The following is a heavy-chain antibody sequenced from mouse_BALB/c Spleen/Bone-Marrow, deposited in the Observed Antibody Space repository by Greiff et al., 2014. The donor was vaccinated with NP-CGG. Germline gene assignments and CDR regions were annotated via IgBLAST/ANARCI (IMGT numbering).Heavy chain of an antibody. CDR2: IHPNSGNT. J-gene: IGHJ1*01. V-gene: IGHV1S130*01. CDR1: GYTFTSSW. CDR3: ARSTTATYFDV. Sequence: QVQLKESGSVLVRPGASVKLSCKASGYTFTSSWMHWAKQRPGQGLEWIGEIHPNSGNTNYNEKFKGKATLTVDTSSSTAYVDLSSLTSEDSAVYYCARSTTATYFDVWGAGTTATVSS. D-gene: IGHD1-2*01.